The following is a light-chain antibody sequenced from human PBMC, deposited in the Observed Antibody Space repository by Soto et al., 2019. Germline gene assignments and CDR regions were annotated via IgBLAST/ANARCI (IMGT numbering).Light chain of an antibody. CDR2: AAS. V-gene: IGKV1-39*01. CDR3: PKSYSTLWT. Sequence: DIHMTQCLSSLCASLGDRVTITFRATQSISSYLNWYHQKPGKAPKLLIYAASSLQSGVNSRFSGSGYGTDFTITISSLQPADFETYYCPKSYSTLWTLGQGTTGDIK. CDR1: QSISSY. J-gene: IGKJ1*01.